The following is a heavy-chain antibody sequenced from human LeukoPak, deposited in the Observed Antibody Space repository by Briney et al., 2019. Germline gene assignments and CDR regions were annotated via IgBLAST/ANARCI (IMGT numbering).Heavy chain of an antibody. V-gene: IGHV5-51*01. CDR1: GYRFTSYW. Sequence: GESLQISCKGSGYRFTSYWIGWVRQMPGRGLEWMGIIYPGDSDTRYSPSFQGQVTISADKSISTAYLQWSSLKASDTAMYYCARRDPDSSGYYFDYWGQGTLVTVSS. CDR3: ARRDPDSSGYYFDY. J-gene: IGHJ4*02. D-gene: IGHD3-22*01. CDR2: IYPGDSDT.